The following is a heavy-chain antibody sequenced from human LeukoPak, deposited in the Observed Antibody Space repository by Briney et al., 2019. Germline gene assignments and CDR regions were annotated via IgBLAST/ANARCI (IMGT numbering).Heavy chain of an antibody. Sequence: APVTVSCKTSGYTLSEYYMHWVRQAPGQGLEWMGWIRGDTGDTDSPQKFQGRVTMTRDTSTNTAYMELSRLTYDDTAMYFCARVRGNSCDYWGQGTLVTVSS. CDR2: IRGDTGDT. CDR1: GYTLSEYY. D-gene: IGHD6-13*01. J-gene: IGHJ4*02. V-gene: IGHV1-2*02. CDR3: ARVRGNSCDY.